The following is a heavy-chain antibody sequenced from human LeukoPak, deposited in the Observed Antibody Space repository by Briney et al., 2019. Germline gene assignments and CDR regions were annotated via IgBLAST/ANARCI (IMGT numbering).Heavy chain of an antibody. Sequence: GRSLRLSCTASGFTFSNYGMHWVRQAPGKGLEWLAFIWYDGSNTYYADSVKGRFTISRDNSKNTLYLQMISLRAEDTAVYYRARAVTGATIGDYWGQGTLVTVSS. J-gene: IGHJ4*02. V-gene: IGHV3-33*01. CDR2: IWYDGSNT. CDR3: ARAVTGATIGDY. CDR1: GFTFSNYG. D-gene: IGHD1-7*01.